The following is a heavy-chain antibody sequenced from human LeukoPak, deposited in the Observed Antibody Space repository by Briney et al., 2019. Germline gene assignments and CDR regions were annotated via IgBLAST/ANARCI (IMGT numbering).Heavy chain of an antibody. CDR2: INSDGSST. CDR3: ARVEEMATRSVDY. Sequence: GGSLRLSCAASGFTFSSYWMHWVRQAPGKGLVWVSRINSDGSSTSYADSVKGRFTISRDNAKNTLHLQTNSLRAEDTAVYYCARVEEMATRSVDYWGQGTLVTVSS. V-gene: IGHV3-74*01. D-gene: IGHD5-24*01. J-gene: IGHJ4*02. CDR1: GFTFSSYW.